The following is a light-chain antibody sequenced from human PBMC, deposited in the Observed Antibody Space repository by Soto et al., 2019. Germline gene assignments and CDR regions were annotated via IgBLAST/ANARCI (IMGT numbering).Light chain of an antibody. CDR2: KAS. J-gene: IGKJ1*01. CDR1: QSISPW. Sequence: DIQMTQSPSTLSASVGDRVTITCRASQSISPWLAWYQQIPGEAPKLLIYKASSLESWVPSRFSGSGYGTEFTLTISSLQPDDVATYYCQQYATYWTFGQGTKVEIK. V-gene: IGKV1-5*03. CDR3: QQYATYWT.